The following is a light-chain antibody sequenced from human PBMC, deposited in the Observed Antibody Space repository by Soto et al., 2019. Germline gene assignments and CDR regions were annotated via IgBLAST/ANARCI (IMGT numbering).Light chain of an antibody. CDR3: QQYGSSGT. V-gene: IGKV3-15*01. Sequence: EIVMTQSPATLSVSTGERANLSCRASQSGSSNLAWYQQKPGQAPRLLIYGASIRATGVPARFSGSGSGTDFTLTISRLEPEDFAVYYCQQYGSSGTFGQGTKVDIK. CDR2: GAS. J-gene: IGKJ1*01. CDR1: QSGSSN.